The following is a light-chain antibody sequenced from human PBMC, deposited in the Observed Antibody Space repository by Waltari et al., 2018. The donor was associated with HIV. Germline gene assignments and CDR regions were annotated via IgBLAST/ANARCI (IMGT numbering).Light chain of an antibody. CDR2: TAS. CDR1: QSISSY. CDR3: QQSYSSPPT. J-gene: IGKJ4*01. V-gene: IGKV1-39*01. Sequence: DIQMTQSPSSLSASVGDRVTITCRASQSISSYLNWFQQKPGKAPKFLIYTASSLQSGVPSRFSGSGSGTAFTLTISSLQPEDFATYFCQQSYSSPPTFGGGTKVEI.